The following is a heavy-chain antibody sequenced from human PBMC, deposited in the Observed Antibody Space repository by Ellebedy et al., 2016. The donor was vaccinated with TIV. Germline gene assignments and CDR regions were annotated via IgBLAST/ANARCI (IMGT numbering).Heavy chain of an antibody. V-gene: IGHV1-3*01. CDR3: ARVGRVAVAANWFDP. J-gene: IGHJ5*02. Sequence: AASVKVSCKASGYTFTSYAMHWVRQAPGQRLEWMGWINAGNGNTKYSQKFQGRVTITRDTSASTAYMELSSLRSEDTAVYYCARVGRVAVAANWFDPWGQGTLVTVSS. D-gene: IGHD6-19*01. CDR1: GYTFTSYA. CDR2: INAGNGNT.